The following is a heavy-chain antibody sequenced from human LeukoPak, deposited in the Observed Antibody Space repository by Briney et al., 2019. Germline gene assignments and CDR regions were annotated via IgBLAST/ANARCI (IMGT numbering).Heavy chain of an antibody. D-gene: IGHD3-10*01. Sequence: PSETLSLTCTVSGGSISSYYWSWIRQPAGKGLEWIGRIYTSGSTNYNPSLKSRVTMSVDTSKNQFSLKLSSVTAADTAVYYCARDMKLDYYGSGSYSDYYYYGMDVWGQGTTVTVSS. V-gene: IGHV4-4*07. CDR1: GGSISSYY. CDR2: IYTSGST. CDR3: ARDMKLDYYGSGSYSDYYYYGMDV. J-gene: IGHJ6*02.